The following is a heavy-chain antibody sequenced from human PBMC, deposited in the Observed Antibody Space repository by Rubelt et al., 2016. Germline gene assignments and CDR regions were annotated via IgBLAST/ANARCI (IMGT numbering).Heavy chain of an antibody. Sequence: SMNWVRQAPGKGLEWVAYITSSSSRIYYTDSVKGRATISRDNAKNSLYLQMNSLTAEDTAVYYCAKEGLSSGYYYYFDYWGQGTLVTVSS. CDR3: AKEGLSSGYYYYFDY. V-gene: IGHV3-48*04. CDR2: ITSSSSRI. D-gene: IGHD3-22*01. CDR1: S. J-gene: IGHJ4*02.